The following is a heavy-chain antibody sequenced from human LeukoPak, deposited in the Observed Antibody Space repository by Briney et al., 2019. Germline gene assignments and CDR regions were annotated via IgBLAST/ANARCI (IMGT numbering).Heavy chain of an antibody. D-gene: IGHD2-21*01. Sequence: PGGSLRLSCAASGFNFGDAAMTWVRQVPGKGLQWVSLISSSSLNTYYADSVKGRFALSRDNSKNTLDLQMNSLRADDTAVYYCVKDIQCSYWGQGTPVIVSS. V-gene: IGHV3-23*01. CDR2: ISSSSLNT. CDR3: VKDIQCSY. J-gene: IGHJ4*02. CDR1: GFNFGDAA.